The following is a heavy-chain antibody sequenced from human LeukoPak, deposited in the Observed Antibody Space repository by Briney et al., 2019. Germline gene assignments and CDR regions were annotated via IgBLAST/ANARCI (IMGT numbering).Heavy chain of an antibody. Sequence: GGSLRLACAASGFTFSSYAMSWVRQAPGKGLEWVSSFSGSGGSTYYADSVKGRFTISRDNSKNTLYLQMNSLKAEDTAVYYCAKDGISSSSRFDPWGQGTLVTVSS. CDR3: AKDGISSSSRFDP. J-gene: IGHJ5*02. D-gene: IGHD6-13*01. V-gene: IGHV3-23*01. CDR2: FSGSGGST. CDR1: GFTFSSYA.